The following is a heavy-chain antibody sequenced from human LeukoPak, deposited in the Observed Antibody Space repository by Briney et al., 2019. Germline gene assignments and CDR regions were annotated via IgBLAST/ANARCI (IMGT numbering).Heavy chain of an antibody. CDR1: GGSFSGYY. Sequence: PSETLSLTCVVYGGSFSGYYWSWIRQPPGKGLEWIGKINHSGSTNYNPSLKSRVTISTDTSKNQFSLKLISVTAADTAVYYCARGPVVRGHYSYYYYMDVWDKGTTVTVSS. V-gene: IGHV4-34*01. CDR2: INHSGST. CDR3: ARGPVVRGHYSYYYYMDV. D-gene: IGHD3-10*01. J-gene: IGHJ6*03.